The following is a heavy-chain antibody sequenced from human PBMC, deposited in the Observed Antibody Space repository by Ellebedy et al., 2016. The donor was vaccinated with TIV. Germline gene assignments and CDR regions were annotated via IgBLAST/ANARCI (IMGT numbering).Heavy chain of an antibody. D-gene: IGHD3-9*01. V-gene: IGHV1-18*01. CDR3: AAPSRANYYILTGPDFYYHGLDV. J-gene: IGHJ6*02. CDR1: GYSFTHYA. CDR2: ISAYNGNT. Sequence: AASVKVSCKASGYSFTHYAISWVRQAPGQGLDWLGWISAYNGNTNYAQKRQGRVTMTIDTSTSTAYMEVRSLRSDDTAVYYCAAPSRANYYILTGPDFYYHGLDVWGQGTAVTVSS.